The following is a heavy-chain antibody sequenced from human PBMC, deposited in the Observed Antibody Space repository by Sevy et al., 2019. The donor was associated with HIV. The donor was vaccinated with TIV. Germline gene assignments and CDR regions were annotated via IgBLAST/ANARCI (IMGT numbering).Heavy chain of an antibody. CDR2: IYYNGHI. CDR1: GGSITSLY. V-gene: IGHV4-59*08. D-gene: IGHD1-26*01. CDR3: AGENAWGRGYS. Sequence: SETLSLTCTVSGGSITSLYWNWIRQPPGKGLEWIANIYYNGHINYNPSLKSRVTLSLDTSKNQFSLRLSSVTAADTAMYYCAGENAWGRGYSWGQGTLVTVP. J-gene: IGHJ4*02.